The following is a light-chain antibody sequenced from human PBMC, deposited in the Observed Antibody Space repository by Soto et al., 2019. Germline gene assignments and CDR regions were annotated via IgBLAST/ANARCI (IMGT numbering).Light chain of an antibody. CDR1: SSDVGTYNY. J-gene: IGLJ1*01. V-gene: IGLV2-8*01. CDR2: EVS. Sequence: QSALTQPPSASGSPGQSVTISCTGTSSDVGTYNYVSWYQQHPGKAPRLMIYEVSERPSGVPDRFSGSKSGNTASLTVSGLQAEDEADYYCSSYAGSNSFVSGTGTKVTVL. CDR3: SSYAGSNSFV.